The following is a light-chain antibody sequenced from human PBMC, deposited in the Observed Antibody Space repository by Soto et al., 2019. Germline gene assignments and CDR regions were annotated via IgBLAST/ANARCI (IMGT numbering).Light chain of an antibody. V-gene: IGKV3-20*01. CDR1: QSVRSSF. CDR2: DVY. CDR3: QQYENSVMYT. Sequence: EIVLTQSPGTLSLSPGERDTLSCRAIQSVRSSFFAWYQQKPGQAPRLLIYDVYVRATGIPDRFSGSGSGTDFTLTINRLEPEYFAVYYCQQYENSVMYTFGQGTKLEIK. J-gene: IGKJ2*01.